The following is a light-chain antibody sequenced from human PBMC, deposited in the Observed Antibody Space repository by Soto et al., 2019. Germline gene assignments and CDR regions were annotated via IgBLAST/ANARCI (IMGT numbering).Light chain of an antibody. CDR2: SNN. Sequence: QSVLTQPPSASGTPGQRVTISCSGSSSNIGSNNVNWYQQLPGTAPKLLMFSNNQRPSGVPDRFSGSRSGTSASLAISGLQSEDEADYYCSSYATSSPYVFGPGTQLTVL. V-gene: IGLV1-44*01. CDR1: SSNIGSNN. CDR3: SSYATSSPYV. J-gene: IGLJ1*01.